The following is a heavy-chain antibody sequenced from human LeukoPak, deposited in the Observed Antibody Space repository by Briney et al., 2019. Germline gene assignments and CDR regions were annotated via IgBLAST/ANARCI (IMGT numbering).Heavy chain of an antibody. CDR1: GGSISSYY. V-gene: IGHV4-59*01. J-gene: IGHJ3*02. CDR2: IYYSGST. Sequence: KASETLSLTCTVSGGSISSYYWSWIRQPPGKGLEWIGYIYYSGSTNYNPSLKSRVTISVDTSKNQFSLKLSSVTAADTAVYYCAGTSVKDCSSTSCYTAFDIWGQGTMVTVSS. CDR3: AGTSVKDCSSTSCYTAFDI. D-gene: IGHD2-2*02.